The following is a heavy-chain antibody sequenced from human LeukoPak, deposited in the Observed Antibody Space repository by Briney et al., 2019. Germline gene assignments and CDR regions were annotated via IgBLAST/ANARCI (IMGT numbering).Heavy chain of an antibody. D-gene: IGHD6-25*01. CDR1: GVIFSIAG. V-gene: IGHV3-30*18. CDR3: AKEPTSYSSGWYFQH. CDR2: ILHDGRNE. J-gene: IGHJ1*01. Sequence: GGSLRLSCAASGVIFSIAGMCCGRQAPRGGLECVSDILHDGRNELHADSVKGRFTIPRENTKNTPDLQMYSPRAEDTAVYYCAKEPTSYSSGWYFQHWGQSTLVPVSS.